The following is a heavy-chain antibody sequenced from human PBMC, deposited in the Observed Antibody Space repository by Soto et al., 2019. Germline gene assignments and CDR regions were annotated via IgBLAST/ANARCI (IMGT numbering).Heavy chain of an antibody. CDR1: GYSFTSYW. D-gene: IGHD2-21*01. CDR3: ARLDLRYCGGECYSINYFDF. CDR2: IYPGDSDT. Sequence: GESLKISCKGSGYSFTSYWIGWVRQMPGKGLEWMGIIYPGDSDTRYSPSFQGQVTISADKSISTAYLQWSSLKASDTAMYYCARLDLRYCGGECYSINYFDFWGQGTLVTVSS. J-gene: IGHJ4*02. V-gene: IGHV5-51*01.